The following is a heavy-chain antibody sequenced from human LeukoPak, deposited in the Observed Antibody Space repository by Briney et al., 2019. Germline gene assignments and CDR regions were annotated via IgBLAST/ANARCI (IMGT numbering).Heavy chain of an antibody. CDR2: ISGSGGST. CDR3: AKFPPGLLGYCSSTSCQEYFQH. Sequence: GGSLRLSCAASGFTFSSYAMSWVRQAPGKGLEWVSAISGSGGSTYYADSVKGRFTISRDNSKNTLYLQMNSLRAEDTPVYYCAKFPPGLLGYCSSTSCQEYFQHWGQGTLVTVSS. CDR1: GFTFSSYA. V-gene: IGHV3-23*01. D-gene: IGHD2-2*01. J-gene: IGHJ1*01.